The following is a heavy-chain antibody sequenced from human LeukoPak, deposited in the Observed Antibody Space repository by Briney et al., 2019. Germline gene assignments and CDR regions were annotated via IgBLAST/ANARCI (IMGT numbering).Heavy chain of an antibody. V-gene: IGHV1-69*04. CDR1: GGTFSSYA. D-gene: IGHD3-22*01. CDR2: IIPILGIA. CDR3: ARDYYDSSEIDY. J-gene: IGHJ4*02. Sequence: ASVKVSCKASGGTFSSYAISWVRQAPGQGLEWMGRIIPILGIANYAQKFQGRVTITADKSTSTAYMELSSLRSEDTAVYYCARDYYDSSEIDYWGQGTLVTVSS.